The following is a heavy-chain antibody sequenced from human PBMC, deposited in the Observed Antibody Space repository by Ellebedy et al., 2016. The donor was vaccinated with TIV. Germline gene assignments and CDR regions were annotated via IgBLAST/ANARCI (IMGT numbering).Heavy chain of an antibody. CDR1: GYTFTSYY. Sequence: ASVKVSXKASGYTFTSYYLHWVRQAPEQRLEWMGIINPSDGDTRYAQKFQGRVTMTRDTSTSRVYMELSSLRSDDAAVYYCARTPRIAARYPYEYWGQGTLVTVSS. V-gene: IGHV1-46*01. D-gene: IGHD6-6*01. CDR3: ARTPRIAARYPYEY. CDR2: INPSDGDT. J-gene: IGHJ4*02.